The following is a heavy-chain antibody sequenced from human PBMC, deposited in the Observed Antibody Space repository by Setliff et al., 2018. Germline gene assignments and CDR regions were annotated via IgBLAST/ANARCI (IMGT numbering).Heavy chain of an antibody. V-gene: IGHV3-15*01. CDR2: IKSKTDGGTT. CDR1: GFTFSNTW. J-gene: IGHJ4*02. Sequence: LRLSCAASGFTFSNTWMSWVRQAPGKGLEWVGRIKSKTDGGTTDYAAPVKGRFTISRDDSKNTLYLQMNSLKTEDAAVYYCTTAPLAAASTCWGQGTLVTVSS. CDR3: TTAPLAAASTC. D-gene: IGHD6-13*01.